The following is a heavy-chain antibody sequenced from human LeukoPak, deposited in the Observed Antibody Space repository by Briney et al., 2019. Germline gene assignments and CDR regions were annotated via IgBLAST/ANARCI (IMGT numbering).Heavy chain of an antibody. CDR1: GGTFSNYI. J-gene: IGHJ4*02. V-gene: IGHV1-69*13. CDR3: ARDFLNYYDSSGYYAFDS. D-gene: IGHD3-22*01. Sequence: GASVKVSCKASGGTFSNYIINWVRQAPGQGLEWMGGIIPMFDTTNYAQNFHDRVTMTADESTSTAYMELSSLRSEDTAVYYCARDFLNYYDSSGYYAFDSWGQGTLVTVSS. CDR2: IIPMFDTT.